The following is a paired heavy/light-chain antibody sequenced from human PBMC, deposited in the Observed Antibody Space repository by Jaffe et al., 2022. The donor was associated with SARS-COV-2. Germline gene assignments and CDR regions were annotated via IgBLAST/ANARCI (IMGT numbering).Heavy chain of an antibody. J-gene: IGHJ3*02. V-gene: IGHV3-23*01. D-gene: IGHD3-22*01. Sequence: EVQLLESGGGLVQPGGSLRLSCAASGFTFSSYAMSWVRQAPGKGLEWVSAISGSGGSTYYADSVKGRFTISRDNSKNTLYLQMNSLRAEDTAVYYCAKDRRDYYDSSGYYYGNAFDIWGQGTMVTVSS. CDR3: AKDRRDYYDSSGYYYGNAFDI. CDR2: ISGSGGST. CDR1: GFTFSSYA.
Light chain of an antibody. CDR1: QDISNY. CDR2: DAS. J-gene: IGKJ4*01. V-gene: IGKV1-33*01. Sequence: DIQMTQSPSSLSASVGDRVTITCQASQDISNYLNWYQQKPGKAPKLLIYDASNLETGVPSRFSGSGSGTDFTFTISSLQPEDIATYYCQQYDNLPLFGGGTKVEIK. CDR3: QQYDNLPL.